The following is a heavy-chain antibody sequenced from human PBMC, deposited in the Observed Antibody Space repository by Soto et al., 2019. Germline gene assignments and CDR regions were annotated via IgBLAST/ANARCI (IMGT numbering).Heavy chain of an antibody. V-gene: IGHV1-69*06. CDR2: LIPLFGTT. J-gene: IGHJ4*02. CDR3: ARGPNWGYRFDS. Sequence: QVQLVQSGAEVKKPGSSVKVSCEASGGTFSGHAISWVRQAPGQGPEWMGGLIPLFGTTQHAQNFQDRLTIPADKPTSTAYTELTSLPFGDTAIYYCARGPNWGYRFDSWGQGTLVTVSS. CDR1: GGTFSGHA. D-gene: IGHD7-27*01.